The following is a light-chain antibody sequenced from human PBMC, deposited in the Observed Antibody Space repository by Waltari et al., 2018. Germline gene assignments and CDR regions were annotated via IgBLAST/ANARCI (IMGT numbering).Light chain of an antibody. J-gene: IGKJ1*01. CDR3: QQRSNWPRT. CDR2: DAS. Sequence: EIVLTQSPATLSLSPGERATLSCRASQSVSSYLAWYQQKPGQAPRLLMYDASNRATGIPARFSGGGSGTDFTLTISSLEPEDFAVYYCQQRSNWPRTFGQGTKVEIK. V-gene: IGKV3-11*01. CDR1: QSVSSY.